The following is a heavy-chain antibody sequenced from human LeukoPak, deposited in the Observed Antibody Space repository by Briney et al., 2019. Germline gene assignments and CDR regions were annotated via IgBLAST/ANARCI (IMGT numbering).Heavy chain of an antibody. CDR2: IKQDGSEK. CDR1: GFTFSSYW. Sequence: GGSLRLSCAASGFTFSSYWMSWVRQAPGKGLEWVANIKQDGSEKYYVDSVKGRFTISRDNAKNSLYLQMNSLRAEDTAVYYCARVSTRFRTPERFDYWGQGTLVTVSS. CDR3: ARVSTRFRTPERFDY. D-gene: IGHD1-1*01. V-gene: IGHV3-7*01. J-gene: IGHJ4*02.